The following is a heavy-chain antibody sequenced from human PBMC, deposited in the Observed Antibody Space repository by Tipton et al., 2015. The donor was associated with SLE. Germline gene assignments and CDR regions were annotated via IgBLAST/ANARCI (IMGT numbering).Heavy chain of an antibody. D-gene: IGHD1-26*01. CDR3: ARGHRIVGANRWFDP. CDR1: GGSISSYY. J-gene: IGHJ5*02. V-gene: IGHV4-59*08. CDR2: IYYSGST. Sequence: TLSLTCTASGGSISSYYWSWIRQPPGKGLEWIGYIYYSGSTNYNPSLKSRVTISVDTSKNQFSLKLSSVTAADTAVYYCARGHRIVGANRWFDPWGQGTLVTVSS.